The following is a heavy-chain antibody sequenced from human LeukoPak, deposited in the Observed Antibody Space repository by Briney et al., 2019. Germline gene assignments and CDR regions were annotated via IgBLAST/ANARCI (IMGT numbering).Heavy chain of an antibody. CDR1: GFTFSSYI. D-gene: IGHD3-22*01. J-gene: IGHJ5*02. CDR3: ARDGLYYYDSSGYPDPHNWFDP. CDR2: ISSSSSYI. V-gene: IGHV3-21*01. Sequence: PGGSLRLSCAASGFTFSSYIMNWVRQAPGKGLEWVSSISSSSSYIYYADSVKGRFTISRDNAKNSLYLQMNSLRAEDTAVYYCARDGLYYYDSSGYPDPHNWFDPWGQGTLVTVSS.